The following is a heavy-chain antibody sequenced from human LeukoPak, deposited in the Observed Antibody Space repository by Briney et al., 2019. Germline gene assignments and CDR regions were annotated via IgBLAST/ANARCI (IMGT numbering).Heavy chain of an antibody. V-gene: IGHV4-59*01. CDR1: GGSISSYY. CDR2: IYYSGST. D-gene: IGHD3-16*01. Sequence: ASETLSLTCTVSGGSISSYYWSWIRQPPGKGLEWIGYIYYSGSTNYNPSLRSRVTMSVDTSKNQFSLKLSSVTAADTAVYYCARGVGGAFDIWGQGTMVTVSS. J-gene: IGHJ3*02. CDR3: ARGVGGAFDI.